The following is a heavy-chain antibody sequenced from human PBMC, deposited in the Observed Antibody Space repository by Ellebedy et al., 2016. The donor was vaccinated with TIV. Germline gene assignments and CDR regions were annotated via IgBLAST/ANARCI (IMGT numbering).Heavy chain of an antibody. Sequence: AASVKVSCKASGYTFTSYEIFWVRQATGQGLEWMGWVKPNSGETLYAQKFQGRVTMTRDTSISTAYMELSSLISEDTDVYYCARNYLGLGYWGQGTPVTVSS. V-gene: IGHV1-8*01. CDR3: ARNYLGLGY. D-gene: IGHD5-24*01. CDR1: GYTFTSYE. CDR2: VKPNSGET. J-gene: IGHJ4*02.